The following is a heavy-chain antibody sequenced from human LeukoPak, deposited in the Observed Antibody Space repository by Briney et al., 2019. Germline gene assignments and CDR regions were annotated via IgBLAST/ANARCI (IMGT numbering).Heavy chain of an antibody. CDR1: GFTLSSYS. V-gene: IGHV3-48*01. CDR3: ARGGAYYYYMDV. CDR2: ISSTSDTI. J-gene: IGHJ6*03. D-gene: IGHD4/OR15-4a*01. Sequence: PGGSLRLSCAASGFTLSSYSMNWVRQAPGKGLEWVSYISSTSDTIYYGDSVRGRFAISRDNAKNSLYLQMNSLRAEDTAVYYCARGGAYYYYMDVWGKGTTVTVSS.